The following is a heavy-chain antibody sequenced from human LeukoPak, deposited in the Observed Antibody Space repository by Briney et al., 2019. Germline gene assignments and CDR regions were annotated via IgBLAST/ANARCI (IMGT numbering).Heavy chain of an antibody. D-gene: IGHD3-10*01. CDR2: IYTSGST. CDR3: ARHTPTEYYYGSGRSNWFDP. Sequence: SETLSLTCTVSGDSISSYYWSWIRQPPGKGLEWIGYIYTSGSTNYNPSLKSRVTISVDTSKNQFSLKLSSVTAADTAVYYCARHTPTEYYYGSGRSNWFDPWGQGTLVTVSS. J-gene: IGHJ5*02. V-gene: IGHV4-4*09. CDR1: GDSISSYY.